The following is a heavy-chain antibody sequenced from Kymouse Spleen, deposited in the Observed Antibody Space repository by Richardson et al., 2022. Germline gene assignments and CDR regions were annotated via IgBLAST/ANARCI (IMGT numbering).Heavy chain of an antibody. J-gene: IGHJ6*02. CDR3: AKDRDYGSGSYYYYYYGMDV. V-gene: IGHV3-30*18. CDR2: ISYDGSNK. D-gene: IGHD3-10*01. Sequence: QVQLVESGGGVVQPGRSLRLSCAASGFTFSSYGMHWVRQAPGKGLEWVAVISYDGSNKYYADSVKGRFTISRDNSKNTLYLQMNSLRAEDTAVYYCAKDRDYGSGSYYYYYYGMDVWGQGTTVTVSS. CDR1: GFTFSSYG.